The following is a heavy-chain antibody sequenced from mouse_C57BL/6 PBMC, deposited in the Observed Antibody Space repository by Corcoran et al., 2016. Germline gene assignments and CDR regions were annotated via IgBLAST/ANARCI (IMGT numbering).Heavy chain of an antibody. V-gene: IGHV1-81*01. D-gene: IGHD2-3*01. CDR3: AKRLMVKYYFDY. Sequence: QVQLQQSGAELARPGASVKLSCKASGYTFTSYGISWVKQRTGQGLEWIGEINPRSGNTYYNEKFKGKATLTADKSSSTAYMELRSLTSEDSAVYFCAKRLMVKYYFDYWGQGTTLTVSS. J-gene: IGHJ2*01. CDR1: GYTFTSYG. CDR2: INPRSGNT.